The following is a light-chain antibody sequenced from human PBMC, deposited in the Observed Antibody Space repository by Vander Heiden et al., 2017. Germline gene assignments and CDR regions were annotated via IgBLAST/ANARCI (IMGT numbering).Light chain of an antibody. Sequence: EIVLTQSPGTLSLSPGERATLSCRASQSVSSSSLAWYQQKPGQAPRLLIYAASSRATGIPDRFSGSGSGTDFTLTISRLAPEDFAVYYCQQYDTSPPYTFGQGTKLEIK. CDR2: AAS. CDR1: QSVSSSS. J-gene: IGKJ2*01. CDR3: QQYDTSPPYT. V-gene: IGKV3-20*01.